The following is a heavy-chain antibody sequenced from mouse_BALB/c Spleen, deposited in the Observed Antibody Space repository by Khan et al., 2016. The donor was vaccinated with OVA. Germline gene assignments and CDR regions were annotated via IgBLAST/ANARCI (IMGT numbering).Heavy chain of an antibody. Sequence: QVQLQQPGAELVRPGASVKLSCKASGYTFTSYWMNWVRQRPGQGLDWIGKINPSDSETHYNQMFKDKATLTVDKSSGTAYMQLSSLTSEDSAVYYCARREKYGYDASWFAYWGQGTLVTVSA. V-gene: IGHV1-61*01. CDR2: INPSDSET. CDR3: ARREKYGYDASWFAY. CDR1: GYTFTSYW. J-gene: IGHJ3*01. D-gene: IGHD2-2*01.